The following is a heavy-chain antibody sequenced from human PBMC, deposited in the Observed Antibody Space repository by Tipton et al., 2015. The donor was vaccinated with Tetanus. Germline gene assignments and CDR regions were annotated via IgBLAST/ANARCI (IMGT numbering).Heavy chain of an antibody. D-gene: IGHD3-22*01. V-gene: IGHV3-30*04. J-gene: IGHJ3*02. CDR3: ARESYYDSSGYATYAFDI. Sequence: SLRLSCAASGFTFSSYAMHWVRQAPGKGLEWVAVISYDGSNKYYADSVKGRLTISRDNSKNTLYLQMNSLRAEDTAVYYCARESYYDSSGYATYAFDIWGQGTMVTVTS. CDR1: GFTFSSYA. CDR2: ISYDGSNK.